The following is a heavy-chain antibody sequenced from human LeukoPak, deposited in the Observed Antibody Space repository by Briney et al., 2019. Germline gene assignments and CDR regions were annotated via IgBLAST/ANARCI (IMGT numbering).Heavy chain of an antibody. CDR2: IYYSGST. Sequence: SETLSLTCTVSGGSISSSSYYWGWIRQPPGKGLEWIGRIYYSGSTYYNPSLKSRVTISVDTSKNQFSLKLSSVTAADTAVYYCARQDYDILTGYYPFDYWGQGTLVTVSS. J-gene: IGHJ4*02. CDR3: ARQDYDILTGYYPFDY. CDR1: GGSISSSSYY. V-gene: IGHV4-39*01. D-gene: IGHD3-9*01.